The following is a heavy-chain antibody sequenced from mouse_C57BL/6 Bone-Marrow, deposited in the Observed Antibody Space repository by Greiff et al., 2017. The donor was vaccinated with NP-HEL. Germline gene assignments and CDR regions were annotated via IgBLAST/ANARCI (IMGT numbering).Heavy chain of an antibody. CDR2: IHPNSGST. V-gene: IGHV1-64*01. J-gene: IGHJ1*03. Sequence: QVQLQQPGAELVKPGASVKLSCKASGYTFTSYWMHWVKQRPGQGLEWIGMIHPNSGSTDYNEKFKSKATLTVDKSSSTAYMQLSSLTSEDSAVEYCVFGYCSYWYFDVGGTGTTVTVSS. D-gene: IGHD2-3*01. CDR1: GYTFTSYW. CDR3: VFGYCSYWYFDV.